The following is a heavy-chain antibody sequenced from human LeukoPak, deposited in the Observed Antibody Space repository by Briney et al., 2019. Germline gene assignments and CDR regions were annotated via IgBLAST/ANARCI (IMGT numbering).Heavy chain of an antibody. CDR3: ASGLVLGPVGMDV. V-gene: IGHV4-59*01. CDR1: GGSISSYY. D-gene: IGHD6-19*01. J-gene: IGHJ6*02. CDR2: IYYSGST. Sequence: SETLSLTCTVSGGSISSYYWSWIRQPPGKGLEWIGYIYYSGSTNHNPSLKSRVTISVDTSKNQSSLKLSSVTAADTAVYYCASGLVLGPVGMDVWGQGTTVTVSS.